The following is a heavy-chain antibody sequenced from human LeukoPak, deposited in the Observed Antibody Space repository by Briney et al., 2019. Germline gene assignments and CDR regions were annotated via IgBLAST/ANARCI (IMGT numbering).Heavy chain of an antibody. D-gene: IGHD2-21*02. Sequence: PGGSLRLSCAASGFTFSSYGMHWVRQAPGKGLEWVAVISYDGSNKYYADSVKGRFTISRDNSKNTLYLQMNSLRAEDTAVYYCAKDSIYCGGDCYSFRGPDYWGQGTLVTVSS. CDR2: ISYDGSNK. CDR1: GFTFSSYG. CDR3: AKDSIYCGGDCYSFRGPDY. V-gene: IGHV3-30*18. J-gene: IGHJ4*02.